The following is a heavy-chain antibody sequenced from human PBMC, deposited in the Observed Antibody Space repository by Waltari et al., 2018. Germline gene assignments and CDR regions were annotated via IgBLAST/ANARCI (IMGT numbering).Heavy chain of an antibody. CDR3: ASSDGQQLFYNFDY. CDR1: GYTFTSYD. J-gene: IGHJ4*02. Sequence: QVQLVQSGAEVKKPGASVKVSCTASGYTFTSYDINWVRQATGQGLEWMGWMNPNSGNTGYAQKFQGRVTMTRNTSISTAYMELSSLRSEDTAVYYCASSDGQQLFYNFDYWGQGTLVTVSS. V-gene: IGHV1-8*02. CDR2: MNPNSGNT. D-gene: IGHD6-13*01.